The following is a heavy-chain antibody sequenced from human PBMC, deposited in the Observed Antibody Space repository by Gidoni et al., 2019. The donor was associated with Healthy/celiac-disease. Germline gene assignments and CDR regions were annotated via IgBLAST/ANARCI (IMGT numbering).Heavy chain of an antibody. CDR3: ARDRGAEDPYYYYGMDV. V-gene: IGHV4-59*01. D-gene: IGHD2-15*01. J-gene: IGHJ6*02. CDR1: GGSISSYY. Sequence: QVQLQESGPGLVKPSETLSLTCTASGGSISSYYWSWIRPPPGKGLEWTGYIYYSGSTNYNPSLKSRVTISVDTSKNQFSLKLSSVTAADTAGYYGARDRGAEDPYYYYGMDVWGQGTTVTVSS. CDR2: IYYSGST.